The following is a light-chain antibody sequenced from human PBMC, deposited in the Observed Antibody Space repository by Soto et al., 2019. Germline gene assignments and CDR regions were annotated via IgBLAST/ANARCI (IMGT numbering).Light chain of an antibody. J-gene: IGKJ4*01. CDR2: AAS. CDR1: QGISSY. Sequence: AIQLTQSPSSLSASEGDRVAIACRASQGISSYLAWYQQKPGKPPKILVYAASSLQSGVPSRFRGSGSGTDFTLPFGRLQPEDFETYYCQQGYSFPVTFGGGTKVDIK. CDR3: QQGYSFPVT. V-gene: IGKV1-6*01.